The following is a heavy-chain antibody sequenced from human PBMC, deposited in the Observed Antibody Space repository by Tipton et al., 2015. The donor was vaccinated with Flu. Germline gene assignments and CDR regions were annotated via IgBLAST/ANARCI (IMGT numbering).Heavy chain of an antibody. CDR2: IYHSGST. D-gene: IGHD4-23*01. CDR3: ARGLGGYGGNSAQNAFDI. CDR1: GYSISSGYY. V-gene: IGHV4-38-2*02. J-gene: IGHJ3*02. Sequence: TLSLTCTDSGYSISSGYYWGWIRQPPGKGLEWIGSIYHSGSTYYNPSLKSRVTISVDTSKNQFSLKLSSVTAADTAVYYCARGLGGYGGNSAQNAFDIWGQGTMVTVSS.